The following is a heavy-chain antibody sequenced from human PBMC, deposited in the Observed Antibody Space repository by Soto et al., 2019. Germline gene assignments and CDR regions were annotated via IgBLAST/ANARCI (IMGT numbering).Heavy chain of an antibody. D-gene: IGHD4-17*01. Sequence: GGSLRLSCAASGFTFSSYGMHWVRQAPGKGLEWVAVISYDGSNKYYADSVKGRFTISRDNSKNTLYLQMNSLRAEDTAVYYCAKVHDYGDYYYYGMDVWSQGTTVTVSS. CDR3: AKVHDYGDYYYYGMDV. J-gene: IGHJ6*02. V-gene: IGHV3-30*18. CDR2: ISYDGSNK. CDR1: GFTFSSYG.